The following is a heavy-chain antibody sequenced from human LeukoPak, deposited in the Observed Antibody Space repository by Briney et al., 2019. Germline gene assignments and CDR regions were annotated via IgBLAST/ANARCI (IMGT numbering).Heavy chain of an antibody. CDR2: INHSGST. CDR1: GGSFSGYY. V-gene: IGHV4-34*01. J-gene: IGHJ4*02. CDR3: ARVRGPHYFDY. Sequence: NPSETLSLTCAVYGGSFSGYYWSWIRQPPGKGLEWIGEINHSGSTNYNPSLKSRVTISVDTSKNQFSLKLSSVTAADTAVYYCARVRGPHYFDYWGQGTLVTVSS. D-gene: IGHD3-10*01.